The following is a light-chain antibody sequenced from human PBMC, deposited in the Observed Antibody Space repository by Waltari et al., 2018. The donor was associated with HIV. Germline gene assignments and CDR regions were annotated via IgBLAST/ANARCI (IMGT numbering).Light chain of an antibody. V-gene: IGKV3-20*01. Sequence: IELTQSPGHLSSSPGARATLSCRAGQALIDGYIAWYRQSPGQAPRLLIFAVSNRATGVPDRISGSGSGTDFTLTISRLEPEDFVIYYCQHYRAVPPGTFGPGTKVEIK. J-gene: IGKJ1*01. CDR3: QHYRAVPPGT. CDR1: QALIDGY. CDR2: AVS.